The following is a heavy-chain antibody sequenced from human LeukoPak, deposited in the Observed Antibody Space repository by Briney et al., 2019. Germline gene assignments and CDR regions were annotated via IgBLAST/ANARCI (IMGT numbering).Heavy chain of an antibody. CDR2: ISYDGSNK. D-gene: IGHD3-22*01. V-gene: IGHV3-30-3*01. J-gene: IGHJ4*02. CDR3: ARDPDSSGYYSLYFDY. Sequence: GRSLRLSCAAFGFTFSSYAMHWVRQAPGKGLEWVAVISYDGSNKYYADSVKGRFTISRDNSKNTLYLQMNSLRAEDTAVYYRARDPDSSGYYSLYFDYWGQGTLVTVSS. CDR1: GFTFSSYA.